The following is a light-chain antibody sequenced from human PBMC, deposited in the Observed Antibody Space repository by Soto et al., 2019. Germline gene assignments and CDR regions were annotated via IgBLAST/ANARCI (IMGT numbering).Light chain of an antibody. V-gene: IGKV1-12*01. Sequence: DIQMTQSPSSVSASVGDRVTITCRASQGIGNSLGWYQQKPGKAPTLLIYGTSILLSGVPSRFSGSGSGTDFTLIISSLQPEDFATYFCQQANSFPRTFGQGTKVEIK. CDR3: QQANSFPRT. CDR1: QGIGNS. J-gene: IGKJ1*01. CDR2: GTS.